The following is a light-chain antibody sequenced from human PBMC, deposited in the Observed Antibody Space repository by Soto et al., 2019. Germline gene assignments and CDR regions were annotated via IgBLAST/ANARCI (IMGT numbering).Light chain of an antibody. V-gene: IGLV1-47*01. Sequence: QSVLTQPPSASGTPGQRVTISCSGSSSNIGREYVYWYQQLPGTAPKLLIYRNNQRPSGVPDRFSGSKSGTSASLAISGLRSEDEADYYCAVWDDSLSAWVFGGGTKLTVL. J-gene: IGLJ3*02. CDR1: SSNIGREY. CDR2: RNN. CDR3: AVWDDSLSAWV.